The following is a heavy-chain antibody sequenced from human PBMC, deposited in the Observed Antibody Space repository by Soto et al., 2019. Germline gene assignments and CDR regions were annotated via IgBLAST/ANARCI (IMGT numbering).Heavy chain of an antibody. V-gene: IGHV4-39*01. Sequence: PSETLSLTCTVSSGSISSTIYSWDWIRQPPGKGLEWIGSIFYSGSTYYNPSLKSRVTISVDTSKNQFSLTLTSVTAADTAVYYCARKCGGVTCPWFVPWGRGTLVTVSS. D-gene: IGHD3-16*01. CDR3: ARKCGGVTCPWFVP. CDR2: IFYSGST. J-gene: IGHJ5*02. CDR1: SGSISSTIYS.